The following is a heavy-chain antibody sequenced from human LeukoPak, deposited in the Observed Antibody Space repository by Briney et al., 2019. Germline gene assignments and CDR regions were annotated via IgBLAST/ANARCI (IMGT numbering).Heavy chain of an antibody. V-gene: IGHV4-39*01. CDR3: ARAEKHSLDNWFDP. J-gene: IGHJ5*02. CDR1: SGSISSTTYY. CDR2: ITYSGST. D-gene: IGHD3-16*01. Sequence: KPSETLSLTCTVSSGSISSTTYYWGWIRQPPGKGLEWIATITYSGSTYYNPSLKSRVTISVDTSKNQFSLKVTSLTAADTAVYYCARAEKHSLDNWFDPWGQGTLVTVSS.